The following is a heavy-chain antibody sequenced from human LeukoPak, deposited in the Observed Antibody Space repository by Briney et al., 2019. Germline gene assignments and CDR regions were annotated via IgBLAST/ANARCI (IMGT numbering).Heavy chain of an antibody. Sequence: PGGSLRLSCAASGFTFSSYEMNWVRQAPGKGREWVAYISSSGSTIYYADSVKGRFTISSDNAKNSLYLQMNSLRSQDTAFYYCGPQNWISAYWVRRTILTVSS. CDR1: GFTFSSYE. CDR3: GPQNWISAY. D-gene: IGHD1-1*01. V-gene: IGHV3-48*03. J-gene: IGHJ4*02. CDR2: ISSSGSTI.